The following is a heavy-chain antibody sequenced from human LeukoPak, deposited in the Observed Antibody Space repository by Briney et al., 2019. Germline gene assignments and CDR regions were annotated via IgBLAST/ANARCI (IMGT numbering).Heavy chain of an antibody. CDR1: GGSISSYY. Sequence: SETLSLTCTVSGGSISSYYWSWIRQPPGKGLEWIGYIYYSGSTNYNPSLKSRVTISVDTSKNQFSLKLSSVTAADTAVYYCARQKKMGDYYYYGMDVWGQGTTATVSS. D-gene: IGHD2-8*01. CDR3: ARQKKMGDYYYYGMDV. J-gene: IGHJ6*02. CDR2: IYYSGST. V-gene: IGHV4-59*01.